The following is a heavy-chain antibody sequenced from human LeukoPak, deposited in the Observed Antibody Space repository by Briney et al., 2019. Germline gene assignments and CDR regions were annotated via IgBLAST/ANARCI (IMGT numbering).Heavy chain of an antibody. Sequence: SETLSLTCTVSGGSISSYYWNWIRQPPGKGLEWIGYIYYSGNTNYNPSLKSRVTISVDTSKNQFSLRLSSVTAADTAVYYCARRARWAQDFDYWGQGTLVTVSS. D-gene: IGHD5-24*01. V-gene: IGHV4-59*08. J-gene: IGHJ4*02. CDR1: GGSISSYY. CDR3: ARRARWAQDFDY. CDR2: IYYSGNT.